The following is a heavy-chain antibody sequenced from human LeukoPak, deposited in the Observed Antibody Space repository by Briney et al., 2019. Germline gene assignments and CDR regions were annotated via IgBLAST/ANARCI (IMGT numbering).Heavy chain of an antibody. D-gene: IGHD2-15*01. V-gene: IGHV4-34*01. CDR2: INHSGST. J-gene: IGHJ4*02. CDR1: GGSFSGYY. CDR3: ARVGCSGVTCYSRDFDF. Sequence: PSGTLSLTCAVYGGSFSGYYWSWIPQPPGKGLEWIAEINHSGSTNYNPSLKSRVTISVDTSKNQFSLNLSSVTAADTAVYYCARVGCSGVTCYSRDFDFWGQGTLVTVSS.